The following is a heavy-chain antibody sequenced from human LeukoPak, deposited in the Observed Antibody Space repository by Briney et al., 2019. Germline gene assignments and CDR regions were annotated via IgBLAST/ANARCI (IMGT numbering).Heavy chain of an antibody. D-gene: IGHD3-10*01. CDR3: ARHKGSGSGRAVDY. CDR2: IYYSGST. V-gene: IGHV4-59*08. CDR1: GGSISSYY. Sequence: PSETLSLTCTVSGGSISSYYWSWIRQPPGKGLEWIEYIYYSGSTNYNPSLKSRVTISVDTSKNQFSLKLSSVTAADTAVYYCARHKGSGSGRAVDYWGQGTLVTVSS. J-gene: IGHJ4*02.